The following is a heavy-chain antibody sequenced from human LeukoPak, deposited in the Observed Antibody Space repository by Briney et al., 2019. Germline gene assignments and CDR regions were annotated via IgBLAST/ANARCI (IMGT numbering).Heavy chain of an antibody. CDR1: GGSISSTSYY. CDR3: ARHRMDYDSCGFDY. D-gene: IGHD3-22*01. V-gene: IGHV4-39*01. J-gene: IGHJ4*02. Sequence: SETLSLTFTVPGGSISSTSYYWGWIRPPPGKGLEWIGSIYYSGSTYYNPSLKSRVTISVDTSKNQFSLKLSSVTAADTAVYYCARHRMDYDSCGFDYWGQGTLVTVSS. CDR2: IYYSGST.